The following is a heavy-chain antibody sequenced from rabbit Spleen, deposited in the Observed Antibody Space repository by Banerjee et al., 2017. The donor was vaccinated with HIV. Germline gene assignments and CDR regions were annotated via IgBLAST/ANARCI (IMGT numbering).Heavy chain of an antibody. Sequence: SLEESGGDLVKPGASLTLTCTASGFSFSSSYWICWVRQAPGKGLEWIGCIDVSSGSTYYASWVIRRFTISKTSSTTVTLQMTSLTAADTATYFCARNLENYAGSSYLDLWGQGTLVTVS. CDR2: IDVSSGST. D-gene: IGHD8-1*01. V-gene: IGHV1S40*01. CDR3: ARNLENYAGSSYLDL. J-gene: IGHJ6*01. CDR1: GFSFSSSYW.